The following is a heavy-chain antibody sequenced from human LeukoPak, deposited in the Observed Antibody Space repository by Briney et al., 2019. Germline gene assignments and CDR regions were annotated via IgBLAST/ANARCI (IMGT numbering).Heavy chain of an antibody. CDR1: GFTFSNYW. CDR3: ARYCSSTTCHDAFDI. V-gene: IGHV3-7*01. D-gene: IGHD2-2*01. Sequence: PGGSLRLSCAASGFTFSNYWMSWVRQAPGKGLEWVANINQDGSEKYYVDSVEGRFTISRDNAKKSLYLQLNSLRAEDTAVYYCARYCSSTTCHDAFDIWGQGTMVTVSS. J-gene: IGHJ3*02. CDR2: INQDGSEK.